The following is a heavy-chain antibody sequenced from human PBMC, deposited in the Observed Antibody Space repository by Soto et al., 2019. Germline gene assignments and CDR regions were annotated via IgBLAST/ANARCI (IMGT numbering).Heavy chain of an antibody. CDR1: GGSIVSSGHY. Sequence: SETLSLTCSASGGSIVSSGHYWNWIRHLPGKGLEWIGYIYYSGETSYNPSLKSRLTISVDTSENQFSLTLRSVTAADTAVYFCERYRGGENYYYGMDVWGLGTTVTVSS. J-gene: IGHJ6*02. CDR2: IYYSGET. D-gene: IGHD3-16*01. CDR3: ERYRGGENYYYGMDV. V-gene: IGHV4-31*03.